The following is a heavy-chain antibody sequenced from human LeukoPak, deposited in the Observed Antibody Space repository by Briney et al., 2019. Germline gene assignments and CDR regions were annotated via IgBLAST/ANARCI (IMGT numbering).Heavy chain of an antibody. CDR3: AKDRVGGIRGVIIHFDY. CDR2: ISYDGSNK. V-gene: IGHV3-30*18. D-gene: IGHD3-10*01. CDR1: GFTFSSYG. J-gene: IGHJ4*02. Sequence: GGSLRLSCAASGFTFSSYGMHWVRQAPGKGLEWVAVISYDGSNKYYPDSVKGRFTISRDNSKNTLYLQMNSLRAEDTAVYYCAKDRVGGIRGVIIHFDYWGQGTLVTVSS.